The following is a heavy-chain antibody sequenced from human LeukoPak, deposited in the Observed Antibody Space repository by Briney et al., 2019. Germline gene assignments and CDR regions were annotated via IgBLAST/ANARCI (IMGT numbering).Heavy chain of an antibody. CDR3: AREVSSWYVVDY. Sequence: GAPVKVSCKASGYTFTSYYMHWVRQAPGQGLEWMGIINPSGGSTSYAQKFQGRVTMTRDTSTSTVYMELSSLRSEDTAVYYCAREVSSWYVVDYWGQGTLVTVSS. CDR2: INPSGGST. J-gene: IGHJ4*02. V-gene: IGHV1-46*01. CDR1: GYTFTSYY. D-gene: IGHD6-13*01.